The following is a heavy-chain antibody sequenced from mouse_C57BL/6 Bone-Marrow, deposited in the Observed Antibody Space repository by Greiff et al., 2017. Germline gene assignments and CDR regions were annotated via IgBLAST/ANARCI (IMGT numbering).Heavy chain of an antibody. Sequence: VQLQQPGTELVKPGASVKLSCKASGYTFTSYWMHWVKQRPGQGLEWIGNINPSNGGTNYNEKFKSKATLTVDKSSSTAYMQLSSLTSEDSAVYYCAKGRVIYYDYDGGYYFDYGGQGTTLTVSS. CDR1: GYTFTSYW. V-gene: IGHV1-53*01. D-gene: IGHD2-4*01. J-gene: IGHJ2*01. CDR3: AKGRVIYYDYDGGYYFDY. CDR2: INPSNGGT.